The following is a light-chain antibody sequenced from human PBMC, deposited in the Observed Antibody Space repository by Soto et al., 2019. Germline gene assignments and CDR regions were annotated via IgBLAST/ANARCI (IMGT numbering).Light chain of an antibody. CDR3: QQYGSSPLIT. J-gene: IGKJ5*01. CDR1: QSISSSY. Sequence: EIVLTQSPGTLSLSPGERATLSCRASQSISSSYLAWYQQKPGQAPRFIIYGASTRATGVPDRFSGSGSGTDFTLTVSRLEPEDFAVYYWQQYGSSPLITFGQGTRLEIK. CDR2: GAS. V-gene: IGKV3-20*01.